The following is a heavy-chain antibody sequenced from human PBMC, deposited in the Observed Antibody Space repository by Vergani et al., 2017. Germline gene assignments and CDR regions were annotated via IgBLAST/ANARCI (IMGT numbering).Heavy chain of an antibody. J-gene: IGHJ6*02. CDR2: IYHTGRP. D-gene: IGHD5-12*01. CDR3: ARMNTAANGHLYSYDYFDV. V-gene: IGHV4-34*01. CDR1: GGTFTGYH. Sequence: QVQLQQWGGVLLKPSETLSLTCVVNGGTFTGYHWTWIRQSPGEGLEWVGDIYHTGRPHYNPSLKSRLTMSVDKSRNQFSLTRNSVTATDKPIYYCARMNTAANGHLYSYDYFDVWGQGTAVTVS.